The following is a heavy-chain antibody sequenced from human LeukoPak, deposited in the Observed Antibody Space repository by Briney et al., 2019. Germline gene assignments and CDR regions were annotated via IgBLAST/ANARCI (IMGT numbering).Heavy chain of an antibody. Sequence: PAETLSLICTLSGGSISSYYWSWIRQPPGRGLEWVGYIYYSGSTTYNPSCKSRFTISVDTSKNQCSLKLNSVTAADTAVYYCARGSSSGWYGLDYWGQGTLVTVSS. CDR1: GGSISSYY. CDR3: ARGSSSGWYGLDY. D-gene: IGHD6-19*01. CDR2: IYYSGST. V-gene: IGHV4-59*01. J-gene: IGHJ4*02.